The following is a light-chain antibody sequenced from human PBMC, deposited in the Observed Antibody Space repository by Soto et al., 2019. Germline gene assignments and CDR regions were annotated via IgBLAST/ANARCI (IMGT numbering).Light chain of an antibody. Sequence: QSVLTQPPSVSAAPGQKVTISCSGSSSNIGNNYVSWYQQLPGTAPKLLIYDNNRRPSGIPDRFSGSKSGTSATLGITGLQTGDEAEYYCWTWDSSLSAGVFGGGTQVTVL. J-gene: IGLJ3*02. V-gene: IGLV1-51*01. CDR1: SSNIGNNY. CDR2: DNN. CDR3: WTWDSSLSAGV.